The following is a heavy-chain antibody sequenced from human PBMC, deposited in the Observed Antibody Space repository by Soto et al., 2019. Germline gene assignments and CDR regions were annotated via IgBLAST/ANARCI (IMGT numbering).Heavy chain of an antibody. D-gene: IGHD6-19*01. CDR2: ISSSSTI. CDR3: ARERGSGWTFDY. Sequence: EVQLVESGGDLVQPGGSLRLSCAASGFTFSTYSMNWVRQAPGKGLEWVSSISSSSTIYYAESVKGRFTISRDNVQNSLYRQLHSLRAEDTAVYYCARERGSGWTFDYWGQGTLVTVSS. J-gene: IGHJ4*02. CDR1: GFTFSTYS. V-gene: IGHV3-48*01.